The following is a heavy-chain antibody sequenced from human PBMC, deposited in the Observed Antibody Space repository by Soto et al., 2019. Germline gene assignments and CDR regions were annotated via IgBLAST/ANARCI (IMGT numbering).Heavy chain of an antibody. Sequence: EEQLLQSGGGLVQPGGSLRLSCAASGFTFSDYAMSWVRQAPGKGLEWVSSLGGSNRDTHYAASVEGRFTVSRDNSKSTLFLQMNSLRVEDRAIYYCAKDRVDHNSVWDPFDIWGQGTLVTVSS. J-gene: IGHJ3*02. D-gene: IGHD2-15*01. CDR1: GFTFSDYA. CDR2: LGGSNRDT. V-gene: IGHV3-23*01. CDR3: AKDRVDHNSVWDPFDI.